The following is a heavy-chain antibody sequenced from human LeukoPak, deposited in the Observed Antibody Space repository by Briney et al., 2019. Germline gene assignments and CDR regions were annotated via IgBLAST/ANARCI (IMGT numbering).Heavy chain of an antibody. CDR2: VYYSGST. CDR3: ARPDQYSSSWYFAFDI. J-gene: IGHJ3*02. V-gene: IGHV4-34*01. CDR1: GGSFSGYY. Sequence: SETLSLTCAVYGGSFSGYYWSWIRQPPGKGLEWIGSVYYSGSTYYNPSLKSRVTISVDTSKNQFSLKLSSVTAADTAVYYCARPDQYSSSWYFAFDIWGQGTMVTVSS. D-gene: IGHD6-13*01.